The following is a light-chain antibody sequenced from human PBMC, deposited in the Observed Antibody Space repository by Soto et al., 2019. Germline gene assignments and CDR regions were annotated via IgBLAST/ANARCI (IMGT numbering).Light chain of an antibody. CDR1: SSNIGAGYD. J-gene: IGLJ2*01. CDR2: GNS. V-gene: IGLV1-40*01. CDR3: QSYDSSLSGGV. Sequence: QSVLTQPPSVSGAPGQRVTISCTGRSSNIGAGYDVHWYPQLPGTAPKLLIYGNSNRPSGVPDRFSCSKSGTSAYQAITGLQAEDEGDYYCQSYDSSLSGGVFGGGTKATVL.